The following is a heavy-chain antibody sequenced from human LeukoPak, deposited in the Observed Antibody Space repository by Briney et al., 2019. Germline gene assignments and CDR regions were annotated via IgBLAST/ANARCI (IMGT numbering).Heavy chain of an antibody. CDR2: ITNDGGTT. CDR3: ARVDDFTYDF. D-gene: IGHD2-2*03. Sequence: GGSLRLSCAASGFTFGSYAMHWVRQAPGKGLEYVSAITNDGGTTFYANSVKGRFTISRDNSKNTLFLQMGSLRPEDMAVYYCARVDDFTYDFWGQGTLVTVPS. J-gene: IGHJ4*02. CDR1: GFTFGSYA. V-gene: IGHV3-64*01.